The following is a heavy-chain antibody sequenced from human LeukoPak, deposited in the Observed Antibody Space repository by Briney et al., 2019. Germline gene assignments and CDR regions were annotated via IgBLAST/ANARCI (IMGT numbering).Heavy chain of an antibody. Sequence: SQTLSLTCTVSDGSISSGSYHWSWTRQPAGKGLEWIGRIYTSGSTNYNPSLKSRVTISIDTSMNQFSLKLTSVTAADTAVYYCARSSSKTGFEGYYFDYWGQGTLVTVSS. CDR2: IYTSGST. CDR3: ARSSSKTGFEGYYFDY. J-gene: IGHJ4*02. CDR1: DGSISSGSYH. V-gene: IGHV4-61*02. D-gene: IGHD3-10*01.